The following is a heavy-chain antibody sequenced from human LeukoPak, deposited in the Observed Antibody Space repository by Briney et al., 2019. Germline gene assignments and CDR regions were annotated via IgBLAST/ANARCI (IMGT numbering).Heavy chain of an antibody. V-gene: IGHV1-69*13. Sequence: ASVKVSCKASGGTFSSYAISWVRQAPGQGLEWMGGIIPIFGTANYAQKFQGRVTITADESTSTAYMELSSLRSDDTAVYYCAREIRRGAGDWFDPWGQGTLVTVSS. J-gene: IGHJ5*02. CDR2: IIPIFGTA. CDR3: AREIRRGAGDWFDP. D-gene: IGHD1-26*01. CDR1: GGTFSSYA.